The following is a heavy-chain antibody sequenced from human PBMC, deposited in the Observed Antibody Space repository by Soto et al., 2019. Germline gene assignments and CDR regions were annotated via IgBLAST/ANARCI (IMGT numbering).Heavy chain of an antibody. CDR3: TKGDTSDPFEY. D-gene: IGHD2-2*01. CDR1: GFTFSNYA. CDR2: ISGSSGTT. J-gene: IGHJ4*02. V-gene: IGHV3-23*01. Sequence: PGGSLRLSCEASGFTFSNYAMTWVRQAPGKGLEWVSVISGSSGTTHYGDSVKGRFTISRDNSKNTLYLQMNSLRVEDTAVYYCTKGDTSDPFEYWGQGTLVTVSS.